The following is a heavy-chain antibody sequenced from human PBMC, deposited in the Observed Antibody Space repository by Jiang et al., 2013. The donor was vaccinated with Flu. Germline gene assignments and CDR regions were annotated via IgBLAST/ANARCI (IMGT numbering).Heavy chain of an antibody. CDR2: ISANGDGT. J-gene: IGHJ4*02. CDR1: GFTFSSYA. CDR3: AKLVDYFDSSGYFDY. D-gene: IGHD3-22*01. V-gene: IGHV3-23*01. Sequence: SGFTFSSYAMSWVRQPPGKGLEWVSSISANGDGTYYADSVKGRFTIIRDNSKNTLYLQMHSLRAEDTALYYCAKLVDYFDSSGYFDYWGQGTLVTVSS.